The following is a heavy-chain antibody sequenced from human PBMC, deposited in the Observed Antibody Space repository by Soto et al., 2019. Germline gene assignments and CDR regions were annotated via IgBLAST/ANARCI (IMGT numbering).Heavy chain of an antibody. CDR1: GGTFSSYT. V-gene: IGHV1-69*08. CDR2: IIPILGIA. Sequence: QVQLVQSGAEVKKPGSSVKDSCKASGGTFSSYTISWVRQAPGQGLEWMGRIIPILGIANYAQKFQGRVTITADKSTSTAYMELSSLRSEDTAVYYCAREGWCSSTSCYAAFDIWGQGTMVTVSS. J-gene: IGHJ3*02. D-gene: IGHD2-2*01. CDR3: AREGWCSSTSCYAAFDI.